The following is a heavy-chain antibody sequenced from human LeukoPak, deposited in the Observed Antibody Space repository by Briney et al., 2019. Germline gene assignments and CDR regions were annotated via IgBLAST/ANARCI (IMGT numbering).Heavy chain of an antibody. V-gene: IGHV4-39*01. Sequence: SETLSLTCTVSGVSISSSSYYWGWIRQPPGKGLEWIGSIYYSGSTYYNPSLKSRVTISVDTSKNQFSLKLSSVTAADTAVYYCARVPYPGYDFWSGYYTGLFYYFDYWGQGTLVTVSS. CDR2: IYYSGST. CDR3: ARVPYPGYDFWSGYYTGLFYYFDY. CDR1: GVSISSSSYY. J-gene: IGHJ4*02. D-gene: IGHD3-3*01.